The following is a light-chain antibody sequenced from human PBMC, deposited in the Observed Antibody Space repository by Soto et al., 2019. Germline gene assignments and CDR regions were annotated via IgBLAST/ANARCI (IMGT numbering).Light chain of an antibody. CDR3: CSFVRTNGLL. J-gene: IGLJ7*01. CDR1: ISDVGSYDL. CDR2: EVN. Sequence: QSALTQPASVSGSPGQSITISCTGTISDVGSYDLVSWYQHHSGKAPKIIIYEVNKRPSGISDRFSGSKSGNTASLTISGLQAEDEADYFCCSFVRTNGLLFGGGTQLTVL. V-gene: IGLV2-23*02.